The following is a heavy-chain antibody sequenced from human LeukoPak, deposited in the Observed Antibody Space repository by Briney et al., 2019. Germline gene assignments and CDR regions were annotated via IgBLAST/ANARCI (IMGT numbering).Heavy chain of an antibody. CDR3: ARGNAYYDFWSGYFDY. CDR1: GGSISSGSYY. D-gene: IGHD3-3*01. V-gene: IGHV4-61*02. J-gene: IGHJ4*02. Sequence: PSETLSLTCTVSGGSISSGSYYWSWIRQPAGKGLEWIGRIYTSGSTNYNPSLKSRVTISVDTSKNQFSLKLSSVTAADTAVYYCARGNAYYDFWSGYFDYWGQGTLVTVSS. CDR2: IYTSGST.